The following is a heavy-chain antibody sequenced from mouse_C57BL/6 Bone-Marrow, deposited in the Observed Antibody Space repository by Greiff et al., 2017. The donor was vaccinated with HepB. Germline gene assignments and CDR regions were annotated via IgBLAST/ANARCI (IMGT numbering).Heavy chain of an antibody. CDR1: GYTFTDYN. V-gene: IGHV1-22*01. J-gene: IGHJ1*03. Sequence: VHVKQSGPELVKPGASVKMSCKASGYTFTDYNMHWVKQSHGKSLEWIGYINPNNGGTSYNQKFKGKATLTVNKSSSTAYMELRSLTSEDSAVYYCARWGFITTVVAPHWYFDVWGTGTTVTVSS. D-gene: IGHD1-1*01. CDR3: ARWGFITTVVAPHWYFDV. CDR2: INPNNGGT.